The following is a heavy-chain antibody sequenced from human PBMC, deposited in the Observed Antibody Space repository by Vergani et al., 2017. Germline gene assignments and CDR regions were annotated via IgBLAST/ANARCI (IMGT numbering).Heavy chain of an antibody. CDR1: GFTFSSYA. V-gene: IGHV3-23*01. J-gene: IGHJ4*02. CDR3: ATTPSYYNDSSGYYYPFDY. CDR2: ISGSGGST. Sequence: EVQLLESGGGLVQPGGSLRLSCAASGFTFSSYAMSWVRQAPGKGLEWVSAISGSGGSTYYADSVKGRFTISRDNSKNTLYLQMNRLRAEDTAVYYCATTPSYYNDSSGYYYPFDYWGQGTLVTVSS. D-gene: IGHD3-22*01.